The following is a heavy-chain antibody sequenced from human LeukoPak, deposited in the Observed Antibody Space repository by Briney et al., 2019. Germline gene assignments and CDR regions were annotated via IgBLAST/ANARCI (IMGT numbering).Heavy chain of an antibody. J-gene: IGHJ4*02. CDR1: RFTLSGYS. Sequence: GGSLRLACTASRFTLSGYSMNWVRQAPGKGLEWVSHIGISGAIYYGDYVKGRFTISRDNAKNSLYLKMNSLRAEDTAVYYCSTAKFDYWGQGTLVTVSS. CDR3: STAKFDY. V-gene: IGHV3-48*01. CDR2: IGISGAI.